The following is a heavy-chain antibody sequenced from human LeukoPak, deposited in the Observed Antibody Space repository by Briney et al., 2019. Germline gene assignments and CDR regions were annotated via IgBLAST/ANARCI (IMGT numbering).Heavy chain of an antibody. CDR1: GGSISSGDYY. V-gene: IGHV4-30-4*01. J-gene: IGHJ4*02. CDR2: IYYRGRT. D-gene: IGHD2-2*01. Sequence: SQTLSLTCTVSGGSISSGDYYWSWIRQPPGKGLEWIGYIYYRGRTYYNPSLKSRVTRPVDTSKNQFSLKLSSVTAADTAVYYCAREINCSSTSCPPGYWGQGTLVTVSS. CDR3: AREINCSSTSCPPGY.